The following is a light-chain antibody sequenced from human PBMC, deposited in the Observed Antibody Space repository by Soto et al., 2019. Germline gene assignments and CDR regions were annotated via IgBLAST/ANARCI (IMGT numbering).Light chain of an antibody. CDR3: SSYTSSSTPL. J-gene: IGLJ2*01. Sequence: QSALTQPASVSGSPGQSSTISCTGTSSDVGGYNYVSWYQQHPGKAPKLMIYEVSNRPSGVSNRFSGSKSGNTASLTISGLQAEDEADYYCSSYTSSSTPLFGGGTQLTVL. CDR2: EVS. V-gene: IGLV2-14*01. CDR1: SSDVGGYNY.